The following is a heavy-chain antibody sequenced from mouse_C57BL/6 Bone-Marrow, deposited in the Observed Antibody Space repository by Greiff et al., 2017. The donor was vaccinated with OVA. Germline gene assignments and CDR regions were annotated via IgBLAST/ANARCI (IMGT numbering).Heavy chain of an antibody. CDR2: IYPRSGNT. Sequence: VQLVESGAELARPGASVKLSCKASGYTFTSYGISWVKQRTGQGLEWIGEIYPRSGNTYYNEKFKGKATLTADKSSSTAYMGLRSLTSEDSAVYFCARSVITTVAPFAYWGQGTLVTVSA. CDR3: ARSVITTVAPFAY. V-gene: IGHV1-81*01. CDR1: GYTFTSYG. J-gene: IGHJ3*01. D-gene: IGHD1-1*01.